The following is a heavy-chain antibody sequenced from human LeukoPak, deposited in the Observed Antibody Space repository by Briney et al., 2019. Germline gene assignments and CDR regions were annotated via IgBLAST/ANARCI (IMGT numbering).Heavy chain of an antibody. V-gene: IGHV3-23*01. CDR1: GFTFSTYA. Sequence: GGSLRLSCAAPGFTFSTYAMSWVRQAPGKGLEWVSAISGSGGSTYYADSVKGRFTISRDNSKNTLYLQMNSLRAEGTAVYYCAEPEGGYYDIRPDWGQGTLVTVSS. CDR2: ISGSGGST. J-gene: IGHJ4*02. CDR3: AEPEGGYYDIRPD. D-gene: IGHD3-22*01.